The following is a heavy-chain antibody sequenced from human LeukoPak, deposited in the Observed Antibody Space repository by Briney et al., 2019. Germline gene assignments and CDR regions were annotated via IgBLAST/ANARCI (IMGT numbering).Heavy chain of an antibody. D-gene: IGHD3-10*02. Sequence: GGSLRLSCAASGFTFSDYYMSWIRQAPGKGLQWVSYISTSGSAIHYADSVKGRFTISRDNAKNSLYLQMNSLRAEDTAVYYCAELGITMIGGVWGKGTTVTISS. J-gene: IGHJ6*04. CDR1: GFTFSDYY. CDR3: AELGITMIGGV. V-gene: IGHV3-11*04. CDR2: ISTSGSAI.